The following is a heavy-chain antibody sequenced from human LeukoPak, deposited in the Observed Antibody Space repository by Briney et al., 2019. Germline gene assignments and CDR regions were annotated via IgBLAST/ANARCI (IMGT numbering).Heavy chain of an antibody. CDR1: GFTFSTFG. CDR2: IRYDGSNK. J-gene: IGHJ3*02. D-gene: IGHD3-22*01. Sequence: GGSLRLSCAASGFAASGFTFSTFGMHWVRQAPGKGLEWVAFIRYDGSNKYYADSVKGRFTISRDDSKNTLYLQMNSLRAEDTAAYYCARDNYESTWAFDIWGQGTMVTVSS. CDR3: ARDNYESTWAFDI. V-gene: IGHV3-30*02.